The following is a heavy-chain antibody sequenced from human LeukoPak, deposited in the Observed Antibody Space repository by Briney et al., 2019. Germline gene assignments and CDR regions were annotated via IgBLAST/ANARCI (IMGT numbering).Heavy chain of an antibody. CDR2: IYPGDSDT. Sequence: KGGESLKISCKGSGYSFTSYWIGWVRQMPGKGLEWMGIIYPGDSDTRYSPSFQGQVTISADKSISTAYLQWSSLKASDTAMYYCARQATESHCGGDCYSVYWFDPWGQGTLVTVSS. D-gene: IGHD2-21*02. V-gene: IGHV5-51*01. CDR3: ARQATESHCGGDCYSVYWFDP. J-gene: IGHJ5*02. CDR1: GYSFTSYW.